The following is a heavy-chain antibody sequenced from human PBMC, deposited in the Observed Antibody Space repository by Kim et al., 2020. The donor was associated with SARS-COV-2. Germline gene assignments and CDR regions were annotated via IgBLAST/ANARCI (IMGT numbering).Heavy chain of an antibody. CDR2: ISSSSYI. V-gene: IGHV3-21*01. CDR3: ARDQYYDILTGYFPY. CDR1: GFTFSSYS. J-gene: IGHJ4*02. Sequence: GGSLRLSCAASGFTFSSYSMNWVRQAPGKGLEWVSSISSSSYIYYADSVKGRFTISRDNAKNSLYLQMNSLRAEDTAVYYCARDQYYDILTGYFPYWGQGTLVTVSS. D-gene: IGHD3-9*01.